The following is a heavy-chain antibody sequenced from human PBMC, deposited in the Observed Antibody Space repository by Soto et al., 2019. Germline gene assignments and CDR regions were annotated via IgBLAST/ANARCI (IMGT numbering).Heavy chain of an antibody. CDR2: INHSGST. CDR1: GGSFSGYY. J-gene: IGHJ6*02. CDR3: ARGRARGKVVPAAIRNNSGWYGGGYYYYGMDV. V-gene: IGHV4-34*01. D-gene: IGHD2-2*02. Sequence: PSETLSLTCAVYGGSFSGYYWSWIRQPPGKGLEWIGEINHSGSTNYNPSLKSRVTISVDTSKNQFSLKLSSVTAADTAVYYCARGRARGKVVPAAIRNNSGWYGGGYYYYGMDVWGQGTTVTVSS.